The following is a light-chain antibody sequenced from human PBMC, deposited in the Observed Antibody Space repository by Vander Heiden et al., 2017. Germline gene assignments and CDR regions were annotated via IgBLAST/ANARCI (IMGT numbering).Light chain of an antibody. Sequence: DIQMTQSPSSLSASVGDRVTITCQARQDISNYLNWYQQKPGKAPKLLIYDASNLETGVPSRFSGSGSGTDFTFTISSLQPEDIATYYCQQYDNHPITFGHGTRLEIK. CDR2: DAS. V-gene: IGKV1-33*01. CDR3: QQYDNHPIT. CDR1: QDISNY. J-gene: IGKJ5*01.